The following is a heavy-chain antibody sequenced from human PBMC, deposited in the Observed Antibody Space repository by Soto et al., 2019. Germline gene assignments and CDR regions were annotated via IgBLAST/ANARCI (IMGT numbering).Heavy chain of an antibody. J-gene: IGHJ4*02. CDR3: AKGLTRSGWYGSLFDY. CDR2: ISYDGSNK. D-gene: IGHD6-19*01. V-gene: IGHV3-30*18. CDR1: GFTFSSYG. Sequence: QVQLVESGGGVVQPGRSLRLSCAASGFTFSSYGMHWVRQAPGKGLEWVAVISYDGSNKYYADSVKGRFTISRDNSKNTLYLQMNGLRAEDTAVYYCAKGLTRSGWYGSLFDYWGQGTLVTVSS.